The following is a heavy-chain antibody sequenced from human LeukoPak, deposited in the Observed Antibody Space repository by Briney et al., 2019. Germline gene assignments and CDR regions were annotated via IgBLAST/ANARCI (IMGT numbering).Heavy chain of an antibody. D-gene: IGHD2-21*02. Sequence: GGSLRLSCAASGFTFSHFFMNWIRQAPGKGLECVSYIGSGGSPIYYADSVKGRFTISRDNAKNSLYLQMNSLRAEDTAVYYCARDLVGVGVRLCGGDCYSDEGYFDYWGQGTLVTVSS. J-gene: IGHJ4*02. CDR3: ARDLVGVGVRLCGGDCYSDEGYFDY. CDR2: IGSGGSPI. CDR1: GFTFSHFF. V-gene: IGHV3-11*04.